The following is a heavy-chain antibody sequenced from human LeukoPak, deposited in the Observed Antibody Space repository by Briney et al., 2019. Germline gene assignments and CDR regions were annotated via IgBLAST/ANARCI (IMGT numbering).Heavy chain of an antibody. Sequence: ASVKVSCRASGYTFSGHYMHWVRQAPGQGLEWMGWINPNTGGTNYAQKFQGGVTMARDTSISTVCMELRGLRSDDTAVYYCARDMYDFLSAAYYFDYWGQGTLVTVSS. CDR3: ARDMYDFLSAAYYFDY. CDR1: GYTFSGHY. V-gene: IGHV1-2*02. D-gene: IGHD3-3*01. J-gene: IGHJ4*02. CDR2: INPNTGGT.